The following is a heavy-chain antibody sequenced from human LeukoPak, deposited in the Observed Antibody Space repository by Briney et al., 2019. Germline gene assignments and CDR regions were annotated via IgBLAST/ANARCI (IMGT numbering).Heavy chain of an antibody. J-gene: IGHJ4*02. CDR1: GYTFTSYY. Sequence: GASVKVSCKASGYTFTSYYMHWVRQAPGQGLEWMGIINPSGGSTSYAQKFQGRVTMTRDTSTSTVYMELSSLRSEDTAVYYCASLGSGSSRIIDFDYWGQGTLVTVSS. V-gene: IGHV1-46*01. CDR3: ASLGSGSSRIIDFDY. D-gene: IGHD3-10*01. CDR2: INPSGGST.